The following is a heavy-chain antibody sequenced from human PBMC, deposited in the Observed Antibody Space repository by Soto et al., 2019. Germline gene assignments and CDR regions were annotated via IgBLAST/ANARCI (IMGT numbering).Heavy chain of an antibody. Sequence: PGGSLRLSCAASGFTFRTYAIHWVRQAPGKGLEWAAFVSYDGNNKNYADSVKGRFTISRDNSKNTVYLQMSSLTAEDTAVYYCARSYKSGWYYFDYWGQGTLVTVSS. CDR1: GFTFRTYA. CDR2: VSYDGNNK. V-gene: IGHV3-30-3*01. J-gene: IGHJ4*02. D-gene: IGHD6-19*01. CDR3: ARSYKSGWYYFDY.